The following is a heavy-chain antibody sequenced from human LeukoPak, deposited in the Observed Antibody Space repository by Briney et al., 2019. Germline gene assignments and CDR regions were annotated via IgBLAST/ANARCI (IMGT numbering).Heavy chain of an antibody. CDR2: ISISSNYI. CDR1: GFTFSSYS. D-gene: IGHD3-22*01. J-gene: IGHJ4*02. CDR3: ASVFLRYDSSGYYYFDY. V-gene: IGHV3-21*01. Sequence: KPGGSLRLSCAASGFTFSSYSMNWVRQAPGKGLEWVSSISISSNYIYYADSVKGRFTISRDNAKNSLYLQMNSLRAEDTAVYYCASVFLRYDSSGYYYFDYWGQGTLVTVSS.